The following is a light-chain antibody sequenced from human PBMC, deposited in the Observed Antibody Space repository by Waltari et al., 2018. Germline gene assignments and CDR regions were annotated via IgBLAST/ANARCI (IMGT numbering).Light chain of an antibody. CDR2: DVS. V-gene: IGLV2-14*03. CDR1: SSDVGDYNY. CDR3: SSYIGSSTLEL. Sequence: QSALTQPASVSGSPGQSITISCTGTSSDVGDYNYVSWYQQHPGKAPKLMIYDVSNRPSGVSHLFSGSTSCNTAFLTISGLQAEDEADYYCSSYIGSSTLELFGGGTSLTVL. J-gene: IGLJ2*01.